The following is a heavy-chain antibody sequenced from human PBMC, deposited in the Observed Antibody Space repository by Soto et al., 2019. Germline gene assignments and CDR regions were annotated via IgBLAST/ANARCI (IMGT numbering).Heavy chain of an antibody. J-gene: IGHJ3*02. CDR2: ISGSGGST. D-gene: IGHD6-6*01. V-gene: IGHV3-23*01. CDR1: GFTFSSYA. CDR3: APHSSSSGYAFDI. Sequence: EVQLLESGGGLVQPGGSLRLSCAASGFTFSSYAMSWVRQAPGKGLEWVSAISGSGGSTYYADSVKGRFTISRDNSKNTLYLQMNSLRAEDTAVYYCAPHSSSSGYAFDIWGQGTMVTVSS.